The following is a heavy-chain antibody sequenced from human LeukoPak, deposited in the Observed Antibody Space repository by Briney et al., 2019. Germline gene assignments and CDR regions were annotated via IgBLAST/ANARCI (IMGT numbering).Heavy chain of an antibody. V-gene: IGHV3-64*01. CDR1: GFTFSSYA. CDR2: ISSNGGST. D-gene: IGHD1-26*01. J-gene: IGHJ4*02. CDR3: ARYSGSYPSNDY. Sequence: GGSLRLSCAASGFTFSSYAMHWVRQAPGKGLEYVSAISSNGGSTYYANSVKGRFTISRDNSKNTLYLQMGSLRAEDMAVYYCARYSGSYPSNDYWGQGTLVTVSS.